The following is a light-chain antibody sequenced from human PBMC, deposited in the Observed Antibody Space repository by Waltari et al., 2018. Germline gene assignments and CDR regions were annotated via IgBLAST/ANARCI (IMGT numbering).Light chain of an antibody. CDR1: SSNIGNNY. CDR3: GTWDSSLSAGV. V-gene: IGLV1-51*01. Sequence: QSVLTQPPSVSAAPGPKVTISCSGSSSNIGNNYVSWYQQLPGTAPKLLIYDNNKRPSGIPDRFSGPKSGTSATLGITGLQTGDEADYYCGTWDSSLSAGVFGGGTKLTVL. J-gene: IGLJ3*02. CDR2: DNN.